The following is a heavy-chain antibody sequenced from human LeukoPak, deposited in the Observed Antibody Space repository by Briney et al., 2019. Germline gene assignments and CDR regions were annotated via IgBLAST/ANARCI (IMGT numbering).Heavy chain of an antibody. D-gene: IGHD3-9*01. CDR1: GFTFSSYA. CDR2: ISGSGGST. J-gene: IGHJ4*02. Sequence: PGGSLRLSCAASGFTFSSYAMSWVRQAPGKGLEGVSAISGSGGSTYYVDSVKGRFTISRDNSKNTLYLQMNSLRAEDTAVYYCAKDPLVDYDILTGAFDYWGQGTLVTVSS. CDR3: AKDPLVDYDILTGAFDY. V-gene: IGHV3-23*01.